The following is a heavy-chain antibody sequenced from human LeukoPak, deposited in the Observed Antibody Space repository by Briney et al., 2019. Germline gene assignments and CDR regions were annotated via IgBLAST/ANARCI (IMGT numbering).Heavy chain of an antibody. J-gene: IGHJ4*02. V-gene: IGHV1-46*01. CDR1: GYTFTNYY. CDR3: ATQLSSGWPLRHLPFDY. D-gene: IGHD3-22*01. Sequence: ASVKVSCKASGYTFTNYYMHWVRQAPGQGLEWMGIINPSGGSTSYAQKFQGRVTMTEDTSTDTAYMELSSLRSEDTAVYYCATQLSSGWPLRHLPFDYWGQGTLVTVSS. CDR2: INPSGGST.